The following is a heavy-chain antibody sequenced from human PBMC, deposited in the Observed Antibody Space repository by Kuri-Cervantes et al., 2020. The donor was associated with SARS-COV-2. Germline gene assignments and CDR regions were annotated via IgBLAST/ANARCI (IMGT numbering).Heavy chain of an antibody. V-gene: IGHV4-34*01. D-gene: IGHD4-23*01. Sequence: SETLSLTCAVFGGSFSGYYWSWIRQSPGKGLEWIGKINHSGSTNYNPSLSSRVTISVDMSKNQFSLKLSSVTAADTAVYYCASSRDDYGGNHDYWGQGTLVTVSS. CDR2: INHSGST. CDR1: GGSFSGYY. J-gene: IGHJ4*02. CDR3: ASSRDDYGGNHDY.